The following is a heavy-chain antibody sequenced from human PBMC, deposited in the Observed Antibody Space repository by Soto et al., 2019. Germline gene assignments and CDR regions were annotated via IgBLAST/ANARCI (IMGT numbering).Heavy chain of an antibody. J-gene: IGHJ5*02. V-gene: IGHV5-51*01. CDR2: IYPGDSDT. Sequence: GESLKISCVGSGYTFTSYWIGWVRQMPGKGLEWMGIIYPGDSDTRYSPSFRGQVTISADKSISTAYLQWSSLKASDTAMYYCMRQLGVDADNWFHPWGQGTLDTVSS. CDR1: GYTFTSYW. CDR3: MRQLGVDADNWFHP. D-gene: IGHD2-8*01.